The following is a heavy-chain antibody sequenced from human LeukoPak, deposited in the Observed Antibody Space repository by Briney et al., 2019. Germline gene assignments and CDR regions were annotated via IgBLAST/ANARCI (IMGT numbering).Heavy chain of an antibody. D-gene: IGHD2-15*01. CDR2: IIPIFGTA. CDR3: GRKAGDCGGNSCYSIDY. J-gene: IGHJ4*02. Sequence: SVKISCKAFGGSFSSEAISWVRQAPGQGLERMGGIIPIFGTANYAQKFQGRVTITTDESTSTAYMEVSSLRSEDTAVYYCGRKAGDCGGNSCYSIDYWGQGTLVTVSS. V-gene: IGHV1-69*05. CDR1: GGSFSSEA.